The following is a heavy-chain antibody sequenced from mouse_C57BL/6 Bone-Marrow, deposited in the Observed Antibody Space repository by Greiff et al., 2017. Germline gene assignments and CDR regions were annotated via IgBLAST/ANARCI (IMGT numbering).Heavy chain of an antibody. J-gene: IGHJ1*03. Sequence: VKLQESGPGLVQPSQSLSITCTASGFSLTSYGVHWVRQSPGKGLEWLGVIWSGGSTDYNAAFISRLSISKDNSKSQVFFKMNSLQADDTAIYYCARRGADYLWYFDVWGTGTTVTVSS. CDR1: GFSLTSYG. CDR2: IWSGGST. V-gene: IGHV2-2*01. D-gene: IGHD2-4*01. CDR3: ARRGADYLWYFDV.